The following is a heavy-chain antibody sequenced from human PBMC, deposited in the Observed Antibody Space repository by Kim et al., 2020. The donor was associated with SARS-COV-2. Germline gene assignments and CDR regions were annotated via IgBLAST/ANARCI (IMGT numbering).Heavy chain of an antibody. CDR3: ARAAAGSNDY. CDR2: TI. Sequence: TIYYADAWRSRSTTSRDIAKNSLYLQMSSLRDEDTALYYCARAAAGSNDYWGQGTLVTVAS. V-gene: IGHV3-48*02. D-gene: IGHD6-13*01. J-gene: IGHJ4*02.